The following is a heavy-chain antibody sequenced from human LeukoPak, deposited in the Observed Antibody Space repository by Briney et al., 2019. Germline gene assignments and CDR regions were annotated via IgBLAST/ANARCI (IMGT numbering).Heavy chain of an antibody. CDR1: GFTFSDYY. CDR3: ARATPITIFGVTSGGMDV. J-gene: IGHJ6*02. CDR2: ISSSGSTM. V-gene: IGHV3-11*01. D-gene: IGHD3-3*01. Sequence: PGGSLRLSCAASGFTFSDYYMSWIRQAPGKGLEWVSYISSSGSTMYYADSVKGRFTISRDNAKNSLYLQMNSLRAEDTAVYYCARATPITIFGVTSGGMDVWGQGTTVTVSS.